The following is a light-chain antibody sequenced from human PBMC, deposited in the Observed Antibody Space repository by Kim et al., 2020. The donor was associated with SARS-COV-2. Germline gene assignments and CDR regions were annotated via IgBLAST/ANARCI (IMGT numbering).Light chain of an antibody. V-gene: IGLV3-19*01. J-gene: IGLJ3*02. Sequence: SSELTQDPAVSVALGQTIRMTCQGDSLRKYYASWYQQRPGQAPVLFIYGNNYWPSGIPDRFSGSSSGNTASLTITGAQAEDEADYYCNCRDISSYQWVFG. CDR3: NCRDISSYQWV. CDR1: SLRKYY. CDR2: GNN.